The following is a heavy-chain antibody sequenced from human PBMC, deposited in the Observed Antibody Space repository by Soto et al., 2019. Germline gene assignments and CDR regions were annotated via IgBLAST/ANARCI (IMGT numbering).Heavy chain of an antibody. CDR3: ARGNIVVVPAPVDY. J-gene: IGHJ4*02. Sequence: SETLSLTCNLSSVPITEYSWSWVRQSPGKGLEWIGNYFDSGRNMYNPSLKSRVTISVDTSKNLFSLKLSSVTAADTAVYYCARGNIVVVPAPVDYWGQGTLVTVSS. CDR2: YFDSGRN. D-gene: IGHD2-2*01. CDR1: SVPITEYS. V-gene: IGHV4-59*12.